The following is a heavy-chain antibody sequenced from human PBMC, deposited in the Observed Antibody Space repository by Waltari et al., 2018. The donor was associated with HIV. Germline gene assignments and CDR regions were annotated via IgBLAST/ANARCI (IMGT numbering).Heavy chain of an antibody. CDR1: GYTFTSYA. CDR3: AIWSYDSSGYYYARTDY. D-gene: IGHD3-22*01. J-gene: IGHJ4*02. V-gene: IGHV7-4-1*02. Sequence: QVQLVQSGSELKKPGASVKVSCKASGYTFTSYAMNWVRQAPGQGLEWMGWVNTNTGNPTYAQGFTGRFVFSLDTSVSTAYLQISSLKAEDTAVYYCAIWSYDSSGYYYARTDYWGQGTLVTVSS. CDR2: VNTNTGNP.